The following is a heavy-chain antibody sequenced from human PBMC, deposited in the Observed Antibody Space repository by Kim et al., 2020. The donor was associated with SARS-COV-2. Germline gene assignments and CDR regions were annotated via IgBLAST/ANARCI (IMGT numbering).Heavy chain of an antibody. CDR3: ARGKRITMIVVGYYYYYGMDV. D-gene: IGHD3-22*01. J-gene: IGHJ6*02. CDR1: GGTFSSYA. V-gene: IGHV1-69*13. CDR2: IIPIFGTA. Sequence: SVKVSCKASGGTFSSYAISWVRQAPGQGLEWMGGIIPIFGTANYAQKFQGRVTITADESTSTAYMELSSLRSEDTAVYYCARGKRITMIVVGYYYYYGMDVWGQGTTVTVSS.